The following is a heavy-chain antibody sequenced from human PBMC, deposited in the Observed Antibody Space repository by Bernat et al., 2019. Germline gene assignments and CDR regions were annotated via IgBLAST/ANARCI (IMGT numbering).Heavy chain of an antibody. V-gene: IGHV4-39*01. CDR1: GGSVNSSSYY. D-gene: IGHD3-3*01. CDR3: ATCHAPNYDFWSGYYGGCYLDY. CDR2: IYYSGST. Sequence: QLQLQESGPGLVKPSETLSLTSTVSGGSVNSSSYYWGWIRQPPGEGLEWIGIIYYSGSTYYNPSLKSRVTISVDTSKNQFSLKLSSVTAADTAIYDCATCHAPNYDFWSGYYGGCYLDYWGQGTLVTVSS. J-gene: IGHJ4*02.